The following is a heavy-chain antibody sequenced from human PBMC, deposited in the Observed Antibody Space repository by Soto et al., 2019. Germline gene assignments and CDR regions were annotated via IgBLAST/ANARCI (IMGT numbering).Heavy chain of an antibody. CDR3: ARDSPWYSFDY. D-gene: IGHD6-13*01. CDR2: INAGNGST. J-gene: IGHJ4*02. Sequence: GASVKVSCKASGYTFTSYAMHWVRQAPGQRLEWMGWINAGNGSTKYSQKFQGRVTITRDTSASTAYMELSSLRSEDTAVYYCARDSPWYSFDYWGQGTLVTVS. CDR1: GYTFTSYA. V-gene: IGHV1-3*01.